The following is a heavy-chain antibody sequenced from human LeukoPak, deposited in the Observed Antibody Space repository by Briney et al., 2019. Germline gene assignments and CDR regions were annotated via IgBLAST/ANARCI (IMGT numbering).Heavy chain of an antibody. J-gene: IGHJ4*02. V-gene: IGHV3-30*03. Sequence: GRSLRLSCAASGFTFSSYGMHWVRQAPGKGLEWVAVISYDGSNKYYADSVKGRFTISRDNSKNTLYLQMNSLRAEDTAVYYCARDPTPRIAAAVLDYWGQGTLVTVSS. CDR2: ISYDGSNK. CDR3: ARDPTPRIAAAVLDY. CDR1: GFTFSSYG. D-gene: IGHD6-13*01.